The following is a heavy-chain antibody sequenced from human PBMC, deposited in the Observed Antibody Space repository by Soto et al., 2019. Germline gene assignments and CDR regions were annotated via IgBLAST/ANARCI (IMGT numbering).Heavy chain of an antibody. CDR3: ARDGYCVSTTCYFLPDV. Sequence: GGSLRLSCAASGFTFSSYSMNWVRQAPGKGLEWVSYISSSSITIYYADSVKGRFTISRDNAKNSLYLQMNSLRDEDTAVYYCARDGYCVSTTCYFLPDVWGPGTTVTVSS. CDR1: GFTFSSYS. D-gene: IGHD2-2*03. CDR2: ISSSSITI. V-gene: IGHV3-48*02. J-gene: IGHJ6*02.